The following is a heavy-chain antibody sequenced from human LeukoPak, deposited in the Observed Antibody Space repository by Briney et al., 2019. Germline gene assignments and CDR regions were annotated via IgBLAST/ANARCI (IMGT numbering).Heavy chain of an antibody. Sequence: GGSLRLSCAASGFTFSSYEMNWVRQAPGKGLEWVSYISSSGSTIYYADSVKGRFTISRDNAKNSLYLQMNSLRAEDTAVYYCAGAAYSSGWYQSLLDWGQGTLVTVSS. CDR1: GFTFSSYE. J-gene: IGHJ4*02. CDR3: AGAAYSSGWYQSLLD. D-gene: IGHD6-19*01. CDR2: ISSSGSTI. V-gene: IGHV3-48*03.